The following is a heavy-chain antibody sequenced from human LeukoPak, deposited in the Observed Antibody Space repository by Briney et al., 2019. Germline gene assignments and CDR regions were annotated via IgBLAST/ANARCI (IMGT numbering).Heavy chain of an antibody. Sequence: PSETLSLTCAVSGSSISSGYYWGWIRQPPGKGLEWIGSIYHSGTTYYNPSLKSRVTISVDTSKNQFSLKLSSVTAADTAVYYCARITAVAYDYWGQGTLVTVSS. J-gene: IGHJ4*02. CDR2: IYHSGTT. V-gene: IGHV4-38-2*01. D-gene: IGHD6-19*01. CDR1: GSSISSGYY. CDR3: ARITAVAYDY.